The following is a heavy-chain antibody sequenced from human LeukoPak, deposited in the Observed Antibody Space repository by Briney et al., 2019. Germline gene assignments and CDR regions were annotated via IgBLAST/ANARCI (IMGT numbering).Heavy chain of an antibody. CDR3: ARFLGTGNDAFDI. V-gene: IGHV4-59*01. D-gene: IGHD3/OR15-3a*01. J-gene: IGHJ3*02. Sequence: SETLSLTCTVSGGSISSYYWSWIRQPPGKGLEWIGYIYYSGSTNYNPSLKSRVTISVDTSKNQFSLKLSSVISADTAVYYCARFLGTGNDAFDIWGQGTMVTVSS. CDR1: GGSISSYY. CDR2: IYYSGST.